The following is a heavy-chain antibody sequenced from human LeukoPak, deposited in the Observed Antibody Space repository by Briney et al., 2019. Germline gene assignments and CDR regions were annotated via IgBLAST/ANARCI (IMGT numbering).Heavy chain of an antibody. CDR3: VRDGSSWGNFDY. CDR2: ISSSGSTI. Sequence: GGSLRLSCAASGFTFSSYSMNWVRQAPGKGLEWVSYISSSGSTIYYADSVKGRFTISRDNAKNSLYLQMNSLRTEDTAVYYCVRDGSSWGNFDYWGQGTLVSVSS. D-gene: IGHD7-27*01. V-gene: IGHV3-48*01. J-gene: IGHJ4*02. CDR1: GFTFSSYS.